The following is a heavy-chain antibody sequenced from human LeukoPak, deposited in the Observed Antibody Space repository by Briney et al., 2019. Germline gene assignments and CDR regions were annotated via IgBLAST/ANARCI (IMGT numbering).Heavy chain of an antibody. J-gene: IGHJ6*03. Sequence: SETLSLTCTVSGYSISSNYYWGWIRQPPGKGLEWIGSIYHSGSTYYNPSLKSRVTISVDTSKNQFSLKLTSVTAADTAVYYCARTTEGGYTYGYFYYYYMDVWGKGTTVTISS. V-gene: IGHV4-38-2*02. CDR3: ARTTEGGYTYGYFYYYYMDV. CDR2: IYHSGST. D-gene: IGHD5-18*01. CDR1: GYSISSNYY.